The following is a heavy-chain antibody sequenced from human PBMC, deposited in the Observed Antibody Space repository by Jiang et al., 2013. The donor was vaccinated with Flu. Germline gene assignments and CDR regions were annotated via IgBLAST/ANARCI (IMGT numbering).Heavy chain of an antibody. CDR3: ARVGKGSYYEGRGYYRDTLDI. J-gene: IGHJ3*02. CDR2: INRRVHGETK. Sequence: VQLVESGGGLVAPGRSLRLSCTSSGFTFGDFTFSWVRQAPGKGLEWVGYINRRVHGETKVYAASLRGRVSLSRDDARRVAYLQINSLKSEDTGVYYCARVGKGSYYEGRGYYRDTLDIWGQGTVVTVSS. CDR1: GFTFGDFT. D-gene: IGHD3-22*01. V-gene: IGHV3-49*04.